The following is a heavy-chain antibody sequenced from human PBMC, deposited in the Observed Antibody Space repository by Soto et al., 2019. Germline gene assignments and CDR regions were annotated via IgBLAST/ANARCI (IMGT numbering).Heavy chain of an antibody. J-gene: IGHJ5*02. CDR2: INPTDGSV. Sequence: QVQLVQSGAEVKKPGASVKVSCTASGYTFKSYYMHWVRQAPGQELEWIGMINPTDGSVSFAQKFEDRITLTTEMPTSAVYMEVSSLTREHTAVDFCGREFGRHGAVDTTGWCDRWGEGTLVTVSS. CDR3: GREFGRHGAVDTTGWCDR. D-gene: IGHD3-3*01. CDR1: GYTFKSYY. V-gene: IGHV1-46*02.